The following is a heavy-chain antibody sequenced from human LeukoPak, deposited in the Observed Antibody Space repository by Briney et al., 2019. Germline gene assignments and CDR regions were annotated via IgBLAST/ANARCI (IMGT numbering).Heavy chain of an antibody. V-gene: IGHV4-59*01. CDR1: GGSISSYY. CDR2: IYYSGST. D-gene: IGHD3-22*01. Sequence: PSETLSLTCTASGGSISSYYWSWIRQPPGKGLEWIGYIYYSGSTNYNPSLKSRVTISVDTSKNQFSLKLSSVTAADTAVYYCARFYDSSGYYYMDVWGKGTTVTVSS. CDR3: ARFYDSSGYYYMDV. J-gene: IGHJ6*03.